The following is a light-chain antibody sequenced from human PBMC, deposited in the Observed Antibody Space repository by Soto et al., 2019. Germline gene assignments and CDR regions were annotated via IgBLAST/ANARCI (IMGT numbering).Light chain of an antibody. Sequence: QSVLTQPPSASGTPGQRVTISCSGSSSNIGSNYVYWYQHLPGTAPKLLIYRNNQRPSGVPDRFSGSKSGTSASLAISGLRSEDEADYYCAAWVDSLSVYVFGTGTKVTVL. J-gene: IGLJ1*01. CDR1: SSNIGSNY. CDR3: AAWVDSLSVYV. CDR2: RNN. V-gene: IGLV1-47*01.